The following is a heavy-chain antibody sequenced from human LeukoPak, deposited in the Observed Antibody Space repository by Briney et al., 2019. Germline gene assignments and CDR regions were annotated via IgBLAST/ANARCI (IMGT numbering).Heavy chain of an antibody. V-gene: IGHV4-59*01. J-gene: IGHJ1*01. CDR1: GGSISTYY. D-gene: IGHD3-22*01. CDR3: ARSPPPNTYYYDSSGYYFQY. CDR2: MYYSGST. Sequence: PSETLSLTCTVSGGSISTYYWSWIRQPPGKGLEWIGYMYYSGSTNHNPSLKSRVTISADTSKNQFSLKLTPVTAADTAVYYCARSPPPNTYYYDSSGYYFQYWGQGTLVTVSS.